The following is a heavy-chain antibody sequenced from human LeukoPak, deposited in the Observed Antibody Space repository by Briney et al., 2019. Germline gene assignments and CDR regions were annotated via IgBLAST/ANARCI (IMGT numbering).Heavy chain of an antibody. J-gene: IGHJ4*02. Sequence: GGSLKLSCAASGFTFSGSAIHWVRQASGKGLEWVGRIRREGKNYAAAYAASVIGRFTISRDDSQNTAYLQMNSLATDDTAVYYCARDFGQLDPTFDYWGQGTLVTVSS. CDR2: IRREGKNYAA. CDR3: ARDFGQLDPTFDY. D-gene: IGHD6-6*01. V-gene: IGHV3-73*01. CDR1: GFTFSGSA.